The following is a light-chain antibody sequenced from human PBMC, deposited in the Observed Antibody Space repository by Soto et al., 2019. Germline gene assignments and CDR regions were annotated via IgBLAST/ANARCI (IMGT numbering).Light chain of an antibody. CDR3: QQYYSYPPLT. V-gene: IGKV1-8*01. Sequence: AIRMTQSPSSLSASTGDRVTITCRASQGISSYLAWYQQKPGKAPKLLIYAASTWQSGVPSRFSGSGSGIDFTLTISCLQSEDFATYYCQQYYSYPPLTFGGGTKVEIK. J-gene: IGKJ4*01. CDR2: AAS. CDR1: QGISSY.